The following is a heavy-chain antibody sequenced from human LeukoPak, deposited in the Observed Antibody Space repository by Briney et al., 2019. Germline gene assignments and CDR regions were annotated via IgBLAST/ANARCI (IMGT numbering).Heavy chain of an antibody. J-gene: IGHJ3*02. Sequence: GSSVKVSCKASGGTFSSYAISWVRQAPGQGLEWMGGIIPIFGTANYAQKFQGRVTMTEDTSTDTAYMELSSLRSEDTAVYYCATVYSEDAFDIWGQGTMVTVSS. CDR2: IIPIFGTA. D-gene: IGHD1-26*01. CDR3: ATVYSEDAFDI. CDR1: GGTFSSYA. V-gene: IGHV1-69*06.